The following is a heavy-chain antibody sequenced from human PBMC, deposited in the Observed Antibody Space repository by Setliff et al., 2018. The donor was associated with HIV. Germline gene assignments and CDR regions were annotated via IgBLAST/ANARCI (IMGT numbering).Heavy chain of an antibody. V-gene: IGHV4-34*01. Sequence: SETLSLTCAVYGGSFSGYYRSWIRQPPGKGMEWIGEINHRGSTNYNPSLKSRVTISVDTSKNQFSLNLFSVTAADTAVYYCARPRRVRSRAWYWFDIWGQGTLVTVS. CDR2: INHRGST. CDR3: ARPRRVRSRAWYWFDI. J-gene: IGHJ5*02. D-gene: IGHD6-19*01. CDR1: GGSFSGYY.